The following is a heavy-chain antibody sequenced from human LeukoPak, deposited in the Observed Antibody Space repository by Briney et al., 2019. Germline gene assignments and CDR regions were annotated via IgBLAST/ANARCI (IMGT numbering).Heavy chain of an antibody. Sequence: SSETLSLTCTVSGGSISSSSYYWGWIRQPPGKGLEWIGSIYYSGSTYYNPSLKSRVTISVDTSKNQFSLKLSSVTAADTAVYYCARDAQPPFSWFDPWGQGTLVTVSS. CDR1: GGSISSSSYY. V-gene: IGHV4-39*07. J-gene: IGHJ5*02. CDR3: ARDAQPPFSWFDP. CDR2: IYYSGST.